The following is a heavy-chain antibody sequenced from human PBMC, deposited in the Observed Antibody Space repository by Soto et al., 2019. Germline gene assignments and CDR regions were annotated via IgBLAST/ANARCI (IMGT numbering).Heavy chain of an antibody. J-gene: IGHJ4*01. CDR2: INYGGGRT. Sequence: PGGSLRLSCAASGFTFSDYEMNWVRQAPGKGLEWVSYINYGGGRTDYADSVRGRFTISRDNAKNSLYLQMNSLRVEDTAVYYCVRDRSASVPTSIDYWGHGTLVTVSS. V-gene: IGHV3-48*03. CDR3: VRDRSASVPTSIDY. CDR1: GFTFSDYE. D-gene: IGHD6-19*01.